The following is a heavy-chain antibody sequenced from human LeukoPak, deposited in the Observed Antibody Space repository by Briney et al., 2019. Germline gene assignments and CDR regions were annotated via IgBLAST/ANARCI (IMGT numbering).Heavy chain of an antibody. CDR3: ARGTTVTWKPCDY. CDR1: GFTFSSYA. J-gene: IGHJ4*02. CDR2: ISYDGSNK. V-gene: IGHV3-30*04. D-gene: IGHD4-11*01. Sequence: PGGSLSPSCAASGFTFSSYAMHWVRQAPGKGLEWVAVISYDGSNKYYADSVKGRFTISRDNSKNTLYLQVNSLRGEDTAVYYCARGTTVTWKPCDYWGQGTLVTVSS.